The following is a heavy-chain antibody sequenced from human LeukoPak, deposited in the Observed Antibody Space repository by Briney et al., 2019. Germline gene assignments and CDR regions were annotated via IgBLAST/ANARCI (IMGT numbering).Heavy chain of an antibody. V-gene: IGHV4-31*03. D-gene: IGHD1-14*01. CDR3: ARTEPAPSYYFDY. CDR2: IYYSGST. J-gene: IGHJ4*02. Sequence: SETLSLTCTVSGGSISSGGYYWSWIRQHPGKGLEWIGYIYYSGSTYYNPSLKSRVTISVDTSKNQFSLKLSSVTAADTAVYYCARTEPAPSYYFDYWGQGTLVTVSS. CDR1: GGSISSGGYY.